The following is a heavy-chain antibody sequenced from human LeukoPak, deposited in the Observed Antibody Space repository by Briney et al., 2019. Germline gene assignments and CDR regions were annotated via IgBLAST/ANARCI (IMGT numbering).Heavy chain of an antibody. D-gene: IGHD2-2*01. V-gene: IGHV3-33*06. CDR3: AKDCPKRYCSSTSCSCFDY. CDR1: GGTFSSYG. Sequence: SCKASGGTFSSYGMHWVRQAPGKGLEWVAVIWYDGSNKYYADSVKGRFTISRDNSKNTLYLQMNSLRAEDTAVYYCAKDCPKRYCSSTSCSCFDYWGQGTLVTVSS. J-gene: IGHJ4*02. CDR2: IWYDGSNK.